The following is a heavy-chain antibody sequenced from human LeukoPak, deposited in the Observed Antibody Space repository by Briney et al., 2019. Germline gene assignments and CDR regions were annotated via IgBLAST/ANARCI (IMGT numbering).Heavy chain of an antibody. CDR3: ARDGLVIGY. CDR2: IKQDGSEK. J-gene: IGHJ4*02. Sequence: GGSLRLSCAASGFTFSSYAMSWVRQAPGKGLEWVANIKQDGSEKYYVDSVKGRFTISRDNAKNSLYLQMNSLRAEDTAVYYCARDGLVIGYWGQGTLVTVSS. V-gene: IGHV3-7*04. D-gene: IGHD3/OR15-3a*01. CDR1: GFTFSSYA.